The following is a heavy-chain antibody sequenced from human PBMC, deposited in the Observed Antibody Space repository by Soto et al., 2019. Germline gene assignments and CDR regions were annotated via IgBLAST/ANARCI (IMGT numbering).Heavy chain of an antibody. J-gene: IGHJ6*02. Sequence: SVKVSCKASGGTFSSYAISWVRQAPGQGLEWMGGIIPIFGTANYAQKFQGRVTITADESTSTAYMELSSLTSEDTAVHYCALKVGDTTRPTNYYYYGMDVWAQGTTVTVSS. V-gene: IGHV1-69*13. CDR1: GGTFSSYA. CDR2: IIPIFGTA. D-gene: IGHD1-26*01. CDR3: ALKVGDTTRPTNYYYYGMDV.